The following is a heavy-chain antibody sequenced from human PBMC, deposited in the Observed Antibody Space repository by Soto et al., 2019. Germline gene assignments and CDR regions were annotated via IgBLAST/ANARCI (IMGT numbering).Heavy chain of an antibody. J-gene: IGHJ4*02. Sequence: QVQLVQSGAEVKKPGSSVKVSCKASGGTFSSYTISWVRQAPGQGLEWMGRIIPILGIANYAQKFQGRVTITADKSTSTAYMELSSLRSEDTAVYYCARGGLPYPYDFWSGYYFFDYWGQGTLVTVSS. CDR2: IIPILGIA. V-gene: IGHV1-69*02. CDR1: GGTFSSYT. D-gene: IGHD3-3*01. CDR3: ARGGLPYPYDFWSGYYFFDY.